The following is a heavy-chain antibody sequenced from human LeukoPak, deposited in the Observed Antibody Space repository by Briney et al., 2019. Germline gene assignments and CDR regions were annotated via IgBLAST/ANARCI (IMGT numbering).Heavy chain of an antibody. V-gene: IGHV1-69*13. J-gene: IGHJ6*02. CDR3: ARRFIGDCSSTSCYQVYYYGMDV. D-gene: IGHD2-2*01. CDR1: GGTFSSYA. CDR2: IIPIFGTA. Sequence: SVKVSCKASGGTFSSYAISWVRQAPGQGLEWMGGIIPIFGTANYAQKFQGRVTITADESTSTAYMELSSLRSEDTAVYYCARRFIGDCSSTSCYQVYYYGMDVWGQGITVTVSS.